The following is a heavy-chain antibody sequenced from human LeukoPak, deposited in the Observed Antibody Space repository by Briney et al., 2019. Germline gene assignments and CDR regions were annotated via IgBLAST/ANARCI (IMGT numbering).Heavy chain of an antibody. CDR1: GFTFSSYS. D-gene: IGHD3-10*01. Sequence: SGGSLRLSCAASGFTFSSYSMNGVRQAPGEGVEGGSYISSRSSTIYYADSVKGRFTISRDNAKNSLYLQMNSLRAEDTAVYYCARDGYYYGSGSYYKVDFDYWGQGTLVTVSS. J-gene: IGHJ4*02. CDR2: ISSRSSTI. CDR3: ARDGYYYGSGSYYKVDFDY. V-gene: IGHV3-48*01.